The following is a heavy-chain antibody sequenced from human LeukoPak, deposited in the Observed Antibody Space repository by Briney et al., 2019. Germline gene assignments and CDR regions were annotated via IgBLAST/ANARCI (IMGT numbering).Heavy chain of an antibody. CDR2: INSDGSST. CDR3: AKHRSKISLGFDY. J-gene: IGHJ4*02. CDR1: GFTFSSYW. Sequence: GGSLRLSCAASGFTFSSYWMHWVRQAPGKGLVWVSRINSDGSSTSYADSVKGRFTISRDNSKNTLYLQMNSLRAEDTAVYYCAKHRSKISLGFDYWGQGTLVTVSS. D-gene: IGHD2/OR15-2a*01. V-gene: IGHV3-74*01.